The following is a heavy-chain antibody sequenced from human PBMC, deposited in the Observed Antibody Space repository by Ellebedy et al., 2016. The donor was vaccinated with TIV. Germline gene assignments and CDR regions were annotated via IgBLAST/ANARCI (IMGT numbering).Heavy chain of an antibody. CDR2: IDQSGSM. CDR1: GGSFSDYY. CDR3: ARQGAGSGLYYYYGMDV. Sequence: SETLSLTXDVYGGSFSDYYWSWIRQPPGKGLEWIGDIDQSGSMNRNASLRRRLTISLDTSKRQFSLRLNSVTAADTAVYYCARQGAGSGLYYYYGMDVWGLGTTVTVSS. V-gene: IGHV4-34*01. J-gene: IGHJ6*02. D-gene: IGHD6-19*01.